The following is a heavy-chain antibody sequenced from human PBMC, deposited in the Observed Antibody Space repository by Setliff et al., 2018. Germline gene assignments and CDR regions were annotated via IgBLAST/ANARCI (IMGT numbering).Heavy chain of an antibody. V-gene: IGHV4-39*07. CDR2: IYYSGST. D-gene: IGHD6-13*01. Sequence: SETLSLTCTVSGGSISSSSYYWGWIRQPPGKGLEWIGSIYYSGSTYYNPSLKSRVTISVDTSKNQFSLKLSSVTAADTAVYYCAREVTGSRSWFEGAFDIWGQGTMVTVSS. CDR3: AREVTGSRSWFEGAFDI. J-gene: IGHJ3*02. CDR1: GGSISSSSYY.